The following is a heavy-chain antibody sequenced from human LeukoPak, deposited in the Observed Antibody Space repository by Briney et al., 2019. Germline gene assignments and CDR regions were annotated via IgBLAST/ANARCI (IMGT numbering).Heavy chain of an antibody. J-gene: IGHJ4*02. V-gene: IGHV1-58*02. Sequence: SVKVSCKASGFTFTSSAMQWVRQACGQRLEWIGWIVVGSGNTNYAQKFQERVTITRDMSTSTAYMELSSLRSEDTAVYYCAAAGLGASPFDYWGQGTLVTVPS. CDR1: GFTFTSSA. CDR2: IVVGSGNT. CDR3: AAAGLGASPFDY. D-gene: IGHD1-26*01.